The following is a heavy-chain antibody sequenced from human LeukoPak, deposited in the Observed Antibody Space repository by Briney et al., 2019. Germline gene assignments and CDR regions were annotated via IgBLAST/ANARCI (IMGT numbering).Heavy chain of an antibody. J-gene: IGHJ4*02. V-gene: IGHV3-30*18. CDR2: ISYDGSNK. CDR3: AKVSSGYQFDY. D-gene: IGHD6-19*01. CDR1: GFTFSSYG. Sequence: PGGSLRLSCAASGFTFSSYGMHWVRQAPGKGLEWVAVISYDGSNKYYADSVKGRFTISRDNSKNTLYLQMNSLRAEDTAVYYCAKVSSGYQFDYWGQGTLVTVSS.